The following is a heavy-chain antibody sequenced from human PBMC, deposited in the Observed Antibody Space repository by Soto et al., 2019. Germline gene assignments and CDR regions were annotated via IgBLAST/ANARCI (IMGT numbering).Heavy chain of an antibody. V-gene: IGHV3-21*01. J-gene: IGHJ6*03. Sequence: EVQLVESGGGLVKPGGSLRLSCAASGFTFSSYSMNWVRQAPGKGLEWVSSISSSSSYIYYADSVKGRFTISRDNAKNSLDLQMNSLRAEDTAVYYCARLLASGYSYYYYMDVWGKGTTVTVSS. CDR2: ISSSSSYI. CDR1: GFTFSSYS. CDR3: ARLLASGYSYYYYMDV. D-gene: IGHD5-12*01.